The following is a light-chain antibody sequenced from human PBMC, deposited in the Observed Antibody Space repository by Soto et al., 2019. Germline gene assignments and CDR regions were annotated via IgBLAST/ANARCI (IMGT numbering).Light chain of an antibody. CDR3: QQYNNWPPFT. Sequence: EVVMTQSPATLSVSPGERATLSCRASQSVSSNLAGFQQKPGQAPRLLIYGASTRATGIPVRFSGSGSGTEFTLTISSLQSEDFAVYYCQQYNNWPPFTFGPGTKVDIK. V-gene: IGKV3-15*01. J-gene: IGKJ3*01. CDR2: GAS. CDR1: QSVSSN.